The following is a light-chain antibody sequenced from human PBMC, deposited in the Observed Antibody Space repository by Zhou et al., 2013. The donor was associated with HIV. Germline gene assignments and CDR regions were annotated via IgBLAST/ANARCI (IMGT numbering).Light chain of an antibody. Sequence: DVVLTQSPFSLPVTLGQAASISCRSSQSLVHSDGSTYLNWFQQRPGQSPRRLIYKVTNRDSGVPDRFSGSGSGTDFTLKISRVEAEDVGVYYCMQGTHWPPYTFGQGTKLEIK. J-gene: IGKJ2*01. V-gene: IGKV2-30*02. CDR3: MQGTHWPPYT. CDR2: KVT. CDR1: QSLVHSDGSTY.